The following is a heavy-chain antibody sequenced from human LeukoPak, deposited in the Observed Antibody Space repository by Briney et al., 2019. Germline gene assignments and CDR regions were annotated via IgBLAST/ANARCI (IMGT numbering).Heavy chain of an antibody. CDR2: IYTSGST. Sequence: SETLSLTCTVSGYSISSGYYWSWIRQPAGKGLEWIGRIYTSGSTNYNPSLKSRVTISVDTSKNQFSLKLSSVSAADTAVYYCARDQDDSGSRTFDYWGQGTLVTVSS. CDR1: GYSISSGYY. D-gene: IGHD3-10*01. V-gene: IGHV4-61*02. CDR3: ARDQDDSGSRTFDY. J-gene: IGHJ4*02.